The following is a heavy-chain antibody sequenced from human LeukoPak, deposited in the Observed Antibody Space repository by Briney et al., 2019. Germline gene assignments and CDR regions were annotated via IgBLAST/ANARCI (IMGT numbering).Heavy chain of an antibody. CDR1: GFIFSNYA. J-gene: IGHJ4*02. D-gene: IGHD3-10*01. Sequence: GGSLRLSCAASGFIFSNYAMTWARLTPGKGLEWVSAISGSGGTTYYADSVKGRFTISRDSSTNTLYLQLSSLRAEDTAIYYCARGGSVLAYFFDYWGQGTLVTLSS. CDR3: ARGGSVLAYFFDY. V-gene: IGHV3-23*01. CDR2: ISGSGGTT.